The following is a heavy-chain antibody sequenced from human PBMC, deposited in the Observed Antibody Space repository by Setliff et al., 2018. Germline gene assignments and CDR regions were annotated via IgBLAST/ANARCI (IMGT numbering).Heavy chain of an antibody. CDR2: IIPILGIA. CDR1: GGTFSSYA. D-gene: IGHD6-19*01. J-gene: IGHJ3*02. Sequence: GASVKVSCKASGGTFSSYAISWVRQAPGQGLEWMGGIIPILGIANYAQKFQGRVTITADKSTSTAYMELSSLRSEDTAVYYCARDQRYSSRGPDAFDIWGQGTTVTVSS. CDR3: ARDQRYSSRGPDAFDI. V-gene: IGHV1-69*10.